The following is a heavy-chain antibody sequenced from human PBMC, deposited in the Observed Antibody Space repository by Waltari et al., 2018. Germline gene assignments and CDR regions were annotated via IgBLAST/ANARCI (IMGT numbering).Heavy chain of an antibody. Sequence: QVQLVESGGGVVQPGRSLRLSCAASGLPFSSYAMHWVRQAPGKGLEWVTIISYDGDNKYYADSVKGRFTISRDNSKNTLYLQMNSLRAEDTAVYYCTGRAGSFDYWGQGTLVTVSS. J-gene: IGHJ4*02. CDR1: GLPFSSYA. D-gene: IGHD1-26*01. CDR3: TGRAGSFDY. CDR2: ISYDGDNK. V-gene: IGHV3-30*01.